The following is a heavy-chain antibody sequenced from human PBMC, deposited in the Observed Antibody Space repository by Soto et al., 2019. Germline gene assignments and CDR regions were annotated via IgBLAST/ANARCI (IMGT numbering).Heavy chain of an antibody. J-gene: IGHJ4*02. Sequence: QVQLVESGGGVVQPGRSLRLSCAASGFTFSSYGMHWVRQAPGKGLEWVAVISYDESNKYYADSVKGRFTISRDNSKNTLYLQMNSLRAEDTAVYYCAKSIVATTGPFDYWGQGTLVTVSS. CDR1: GFTFSSYG. CDR3: AKSIVATTGPFDY. CDR2: ISYDESNK. V-gene: IGHV3-30*18. D-gene: IGHD5-12*01.